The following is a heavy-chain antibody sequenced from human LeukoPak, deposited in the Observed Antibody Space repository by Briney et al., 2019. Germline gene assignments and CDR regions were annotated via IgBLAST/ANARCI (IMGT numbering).Heavy chain of an antibody. D-gene: IGHD1-26*01. CDR2: IKQDGSVS. CDR1: GFTLNSFW. V-gene: IGHV3-7*01. CDR3: ARGIIGVLGGYYYYQYMDV. Sequence: PGGSLRLSCISSGFTLNSFWMNWVRQAPGKGLEWVANIKQDGSVSFYGDSVKDRFTISRDNAENSIYLQMNSLRAEDTAVYFCARGIIGVLGGYYYYQYMDVWGNGTTVTVSS. J-gene: IGHJ6*03.